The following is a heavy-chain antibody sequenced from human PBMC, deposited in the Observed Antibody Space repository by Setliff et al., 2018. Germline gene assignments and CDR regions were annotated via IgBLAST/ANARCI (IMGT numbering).Heavy chain of an antibody. D-gene: IGHD3-22*01. CDR1: GYSISSGYY. CDR2: IYHSGST. Sequence: SETLSLTCAASGYSISSGYYWGWIRQPPGKGLEWIGSIYHSGSTYYNPSLKSRVTISVDTSKKQFSLKLSSVTAADTAVYYCARGPYNIYDRSGYGFTNWFDPWGQGILGTVSA. J-gene: IGHJ5*02. CDR3: ARGPYNIYDRSGYGFTNWFDP. V-gene: IGHV4-38-2*01.